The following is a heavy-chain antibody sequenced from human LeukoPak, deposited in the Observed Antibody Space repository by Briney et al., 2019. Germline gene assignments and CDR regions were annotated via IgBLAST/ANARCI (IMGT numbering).Heavy chain of an antibody. J-gene: IGHJ4*02. CDR2: IYPGGSET. Sequence: GESLKISCKGSGYSFTNYWIGWVRQMPGKGLEWMGNIYPGGSETRYSPSFRGQVTISVDKSTTTAYLQWSRLKASDTAMYYCARLTSVTLPFDFWGQGTLVTVSS. V-gene: IGHV5-51*01. CDR3: ARLTSVTLPFDF. CDR1: GYSFTNYW. D-gene: IGHD4-17*01.